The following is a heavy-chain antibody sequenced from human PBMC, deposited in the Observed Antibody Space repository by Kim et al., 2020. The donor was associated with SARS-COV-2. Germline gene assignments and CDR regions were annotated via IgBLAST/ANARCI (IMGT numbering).Heavy chain of an antibody. V-gene: IGHV3-7*03. CDR3: ARDGAGTKSSFDY. J-gene: IGHJ4*02. CDR1: GFTFSSYW. Sequence: GGSLRLSCAASGFTFSSYWMSWVRQTPGKGLEWVANIEQDGTEKYYVDSVKGRFTISRDNAKNSLYLQMNSLRAEDTAVYHCARDGAGTKSSFDYWGQGTLVTVSS. D-gene: IGHD1-7*01. CDR2: IEQDGTEK.